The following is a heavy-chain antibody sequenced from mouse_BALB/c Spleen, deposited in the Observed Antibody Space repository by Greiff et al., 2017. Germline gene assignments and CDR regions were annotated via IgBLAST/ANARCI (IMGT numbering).Heavy chain of an antibody. CDR3: ARGYDYDSYWYFDV. V-gene: IGHV5-6-5*01. CDR2: ISSGGST. D-gene: IGHD2-4*01. CDR1: GFTFSSYA. Sequence: EVQLVESGGGLVKPGGSLKLSCAASGFTFSSYAMSWVRQTPEKRLEWVASISSGGSTYYPDSVKGRFTISRDNARNILYLQMSSLRSEDTAMYYCARGYDYDSYWYFDVWGAGTTVTVSS. J-gene: IGHJ1*01.